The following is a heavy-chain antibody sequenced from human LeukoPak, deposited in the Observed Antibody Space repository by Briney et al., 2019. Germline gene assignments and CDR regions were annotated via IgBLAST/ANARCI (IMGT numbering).Heavy chain of an antibody. V-gene: IGHV3-23*01. CDR1: GFTFSSYA. Sequence: GASLRLSCAASGFTFSSYAMSWVRQAPGKGLEWVSAISGSGGSTYYADSVKGRFTISRDNSKNTLYLQMSSLRAEDTAVYYCAKDTGYYDSSGYYHHYWGQGTLVTVSS. CDR3: AKDTGYYDSSGYYHHY. CDR2: ISGSGGST. D-gene: IGHD3-22*01. J-gene: IGHJ4*02.